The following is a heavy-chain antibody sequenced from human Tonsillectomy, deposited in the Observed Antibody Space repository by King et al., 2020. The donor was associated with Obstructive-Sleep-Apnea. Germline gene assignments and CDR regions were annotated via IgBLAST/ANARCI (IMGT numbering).Heavy chain of an antibody. CDR2: INSDGSST. V-gene: IGHV3-74*01. D-gene: IGHD2-2*01. CDR1: GFTFSSYW. J-gene: IGHJ4*02. Sequence: VQLVESGGGLVQPGGSLRLSCAASGFTFSSYWMHWVRQAPGKGLVWVSRINSDGSSTSYADSVKGRFTISRDNAKNTLYLQMNSLRAEDTAVYYCARAEGCSSTSCYADAYFDYWAREPWSPSPQ. CDR3: ARAEGCSSTSCYADAYFDY.